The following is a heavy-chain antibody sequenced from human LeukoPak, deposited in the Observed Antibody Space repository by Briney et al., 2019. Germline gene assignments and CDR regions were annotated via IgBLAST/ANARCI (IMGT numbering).Heavy chain of an antibody. D-gene: IGHD2-21*02. Sequence: GGSLRLSCAASEFTFSYAWMSWVRQAPGKGLEWVGRIISKTDGGTTDYAAPVKGRFTVSRDDSKNMFYLQMNNLKTEDTAIYYCTTDVGVATAPLFHSWSQGILVTVSS. CDR2: IISKTDGGTT. V-gene: IGHV3-15*01. CDR1: EFTFSYAW. CDR3: TTDVGVATAPLFHS. J-gene: IGHJ4*02.